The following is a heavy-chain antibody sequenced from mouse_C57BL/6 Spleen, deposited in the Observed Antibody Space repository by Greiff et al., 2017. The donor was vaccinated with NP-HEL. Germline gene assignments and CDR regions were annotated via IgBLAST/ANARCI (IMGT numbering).Heavy chain of an antibody. CDR3: ARGGYYEGYFDY. V-gene: IGHV5-16*01. J-gene: IGHJ2*01. CDR1: GFTFSDYY. CDR2: INYDGSST. D-gene: IGHD2-3*01. Sequence: DVQLVESEGGLVQPGSSMKLSCTASGFTFSDYYMAWVRQVPEKGLEWVANINYDGSSTYYLDSLKSRFIISRDNAKNILYLQMSSLKSEDTATYYCARGGYYEGYFDYWGQGTTLTVSS.